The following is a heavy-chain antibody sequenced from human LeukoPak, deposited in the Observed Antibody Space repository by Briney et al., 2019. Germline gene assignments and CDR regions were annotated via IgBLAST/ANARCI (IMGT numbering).Heavy chain of an antibody. D-gene: IGHD3/OR15-3a*01. CDR2: INHSGST. CDR3: ARGPFRAGGFDY. V-gene: IGHV4-34*01. J-gene: IGHJ4*02. Sequence: SETLSLTCAVYGGSFSGYYWSWIRQPPGKGLEWIGEINHSGSTNYNPSLKSRVTMSVDTSKNQFSLKLSSVTAADTAVYYCARGPFRAGGFDYWGQGTLVTVSS. CDR1: GGSFSGYY.